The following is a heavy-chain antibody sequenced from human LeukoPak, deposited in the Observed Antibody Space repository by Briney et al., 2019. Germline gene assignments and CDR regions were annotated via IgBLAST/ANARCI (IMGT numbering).Heavy chain of an antibody. Sequence: GGSLRLSCAASGFTFSNYAMNWVRQAPGKGLQWVSTISGSGVSTYFADSVKGRFTVSRDNSKNTLYLQMNSLRAEDTAVYYCAEGLRYFDWYDYWGQGTLVTVSS. J-gene: IGHJ4*02. D-gene: IGHD3-9*01. CDR3: AEGLRYFDWYDY. CDR2: ISGSGVST. V-gene: IGHV3-23*01. CDR1: GFTFSNYA.